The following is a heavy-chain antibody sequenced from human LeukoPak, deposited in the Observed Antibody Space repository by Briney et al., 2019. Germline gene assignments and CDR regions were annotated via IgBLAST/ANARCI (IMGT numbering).Heavy chain of an antibody. CDR2: IYYTGGT. Sequence: SETLSLTCTVSGDSISTSKSYWGWIRQPPGEGLEWIGSIYYTGGTYYNTSLKSRVTMSVDTSKNQFSLKLSSVTAADTAVYYCARDSGTTGEVKFDPWGQGTLVTVSS. J-gene: IGHJ5*02. CDR1: GDSISTSKSY. V-gene: IGHV4-39*07. CDR3: ARDSGTTGEVKFDP. D-gene: IGHD3-10*01.